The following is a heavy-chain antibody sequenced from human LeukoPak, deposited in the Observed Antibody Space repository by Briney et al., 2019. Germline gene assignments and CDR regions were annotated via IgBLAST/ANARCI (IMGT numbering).Heavy chain of an antibody. J-gene: IGHJ6*02. D-gene: IGHD2-15*01. CDR2: ISGGGGST. CDR1: GFTFSSYA. V-gene: IGHV3-23*01. CDR3: AREQYCSGGSCSRGYYGMDV. Sequence: GSLRLSCAASGFTFSSYAMSWVRQAPGKGLEWVSAISGGGGSTYYADSVKGRFTISRHNSKNTLYLQMNSLRAEDTAVYYCAREQYCSGGSCSRGYYGMDVWGQGTTVTVSS.